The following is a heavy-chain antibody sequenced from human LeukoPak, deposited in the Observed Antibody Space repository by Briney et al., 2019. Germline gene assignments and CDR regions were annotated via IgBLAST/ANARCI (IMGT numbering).Heavy chain of an antibody. Sequence: GGSLRLSCAASGFTFSNYAMNWVRQAPGKGLEWVSYISSSTRTTYYADSVKGRFTISRDNAKNSLYLQMNSLRDEDTAVYYCARGFYDLLTGYYAYFDYWGQGTLVTVPS. CDR1: GFTFSNYA. CDR3: ARGFYDLLTGYYAYFDY. V-gene: IGHV3-48*02. D-gene: IGHD3-9*01. J-gene: IGHJ4*02. CDR2: ISSSTRTT.